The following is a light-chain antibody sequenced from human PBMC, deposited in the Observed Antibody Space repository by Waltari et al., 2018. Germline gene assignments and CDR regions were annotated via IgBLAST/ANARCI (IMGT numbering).Light chain of an antibody. CDR1: TSVLYSSNNKNY. CDR3: QQYYSTPQLT. Sequence: DIVMTQSPDSLAVSLGERATLNCTSSTSVLYSSNNKNYLAWYQQKPGPPPKLLIYWASTRESGVPDRFSGSGSGTDFTLTISSLQAEDVAVYYCQQYYSTPQLTFGGGTKVEIK. CDR2: WAS. V-gene: IGKV4-1*01. J-gene: IGKJ4*01.